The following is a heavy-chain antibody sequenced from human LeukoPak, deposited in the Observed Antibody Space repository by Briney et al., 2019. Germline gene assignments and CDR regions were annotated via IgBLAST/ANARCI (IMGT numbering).Heavy chain of an antibody. CDR1: GYSISSGYY. V-gene: IGHV4-38-2*02. D-gene: IGHD3-10*01. Sequence: SETLSLTCTVSGYSISSGYYWGWIRQPPGKGLEWIGSIYHSGSTYYNPSLKSRVTISVDTSKNQFSLKLSSVTAADTAVYYCAREGITMVRGVFDYWGQGTLVTVSS. J-gene: IGHJ4*02. CDR3: AREGITMVRGVFDY. CDR2: IYHSGST.